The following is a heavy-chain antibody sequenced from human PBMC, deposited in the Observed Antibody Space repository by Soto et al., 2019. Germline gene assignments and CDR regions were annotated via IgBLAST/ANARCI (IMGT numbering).Heavy chain of an antibody. CDR2: TYYRSKWYN. Sequence: SQTLSLTCVISGDSVSSNSAAWNWIRQPPSRGLEWLGRTYYRSKWYNDYAVSVKSRITINPDTSKNQFSLQLNSVTPEDTAVYYCARGRIFGVVIPYYYYGMDVWGQGTTVTVSS. D-gene: IGHD3-3*01. J-gene: IGHJ6*02. CDR1: GDSVSSNSAA. V-gene: IGHV6-1*01. CDR3: ARGRIFGVVIPYYYYGMDV.